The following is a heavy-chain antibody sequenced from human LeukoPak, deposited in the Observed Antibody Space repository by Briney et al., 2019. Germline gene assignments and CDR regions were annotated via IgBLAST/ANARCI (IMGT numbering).Heavy chain of an antibody. V-gene: IGHV1-18*01. Sequence: ASVKVSCKASGYTFTSYGISWVRQAPGQGLEWMGWISAYNGNTNYAQKLQGRATMTTDTSTSTAYMELRSLRSDDTAVYYCAREVVGANRVDYWGQGTLVTVSS. CDR1: GYTFTSYG. CDR3: AREVVGANRVDY. CDR2: ISAYNGNT. J-gene: IGHJ4*02. D-gene: IGHD1-26*01.